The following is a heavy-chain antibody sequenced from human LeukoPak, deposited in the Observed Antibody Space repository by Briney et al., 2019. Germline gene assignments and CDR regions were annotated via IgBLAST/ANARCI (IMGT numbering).Heavy chain of an antibody. Sequence: GESLKISCKGSGYSFTSYWIGWVRQMPGKGLEWMGIIYPGDSDTRYSPSFQGQVTISADKSISTAYLQWSSLKASDTAMYYCARSRVGGIAAAGTDCYYMDVWGKGTTVTVSS. CDR2: IYPGDSDT. D-gene: IGHD6-13*01. V-gene: IGHV5-51*01. J-gene: IGHJ6*03. CDR3: ARSRVGGIAAAGTDCYYMDV. CDR1: GYSFTSYW.